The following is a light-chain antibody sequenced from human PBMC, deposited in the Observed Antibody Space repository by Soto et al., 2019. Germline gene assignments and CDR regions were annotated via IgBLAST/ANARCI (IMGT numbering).Light chain of an antibody. V-gene: IGKV3-11*01. CDR3: QHRRT. J-gene: IGKJ3*01. Sequence: EVVLTQSPATLSLSPGEKATPSFQASQGFCNYLTWYQQKPGQAPRLLIYDASNRATGIPARFSGSGSGTDFTLTISNLEPEDFAVYYCQHRRTFGPGTKVDIK. CDR1: QGFCNY. CDR2: DAS.